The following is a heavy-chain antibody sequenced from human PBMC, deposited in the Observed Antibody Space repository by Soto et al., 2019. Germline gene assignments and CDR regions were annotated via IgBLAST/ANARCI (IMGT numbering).Heavy chain of an antibody. D-gene: IGHD3-22*01. CDR3: ARGGRRGGYYSYYFDN. J-gene: IGHJ4*02. Sequence: QVQLVESGGGVVQPGRSLRLSCAASGFTFSSYGMHWVRQAPGKGLEWVAVIWYDGSNKYYADSVKGRFTISRDNSKNTLYLRMNSLRAADTAVYYCARGGRRGGYYSYYFDNWGQGTLVTVSS. CDR2: IWYDGSNK. CDR1: GFTFSSYG. V-gene: IGHV3-33*01.